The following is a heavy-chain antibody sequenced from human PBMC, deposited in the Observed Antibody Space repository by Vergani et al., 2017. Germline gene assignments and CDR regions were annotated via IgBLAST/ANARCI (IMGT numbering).Heavy chain of an antibody. Sequence: QVQLVQSGAEVKKPGASVKVSCKVSGYTLTELSMHWVRQAPGKGLEWMGGFDPEDGETIYAQKFQGRVTMTEDTSTDTAYMELSSLRSEDTAVYYCATAYVSNWPAVWYFDLWGRGTLVTVSS. V-gene: IGHV1-24*01. CDR1: GYTLTELS. D-gene: IGHD7-27*01. CDR2: FDPEDGET. J-gene: IGHJ2*01. CDR3: ATAYVSNWPAVWYFDL.